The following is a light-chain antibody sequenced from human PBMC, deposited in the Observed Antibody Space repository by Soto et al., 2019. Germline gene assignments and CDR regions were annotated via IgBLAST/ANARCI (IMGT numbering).Light chain of an antibody. J-gene: IGKJ2*01. CDR1: QSVGSN. Sequence: ELVMTQSPVTLSVSPGERVALSCRASQSVGSNFAWYQQRPGQAPMLLIYDASTRATGIPARFSGSGSATEFTLTISSLQSEDFAVYYCQQYNNWPYTFGQGTKLEIK. CDR2: DAS. V-gene: IGKV3D-15*01. CDR3: QQYNNWPYT.